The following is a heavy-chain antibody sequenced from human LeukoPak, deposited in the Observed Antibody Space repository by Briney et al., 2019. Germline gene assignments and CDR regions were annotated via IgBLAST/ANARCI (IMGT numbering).Heavy chain of an antibody. V-gene: IGHV1-69*01. D-gene: IGHD3-9*01. CDR2: IIPIFGTA. J-gene: IGHJ3*02. Sequence: SVKVSCKASGGTFSSYAISWVRQAPGQGLEWMGGIIPIFGTANYAQKFQGRVTITADESTSTAYMELSSLRSEDTAVYYCARDNDHYDILTGPIDAFDIWGQGTMVTVSS. CDR1: GGTFSSYA. CDR3: ARDNDHYDILTGPIDAFDI.